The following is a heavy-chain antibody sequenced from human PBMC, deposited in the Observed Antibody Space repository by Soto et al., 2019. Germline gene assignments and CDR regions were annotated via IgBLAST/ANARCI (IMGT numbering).Heavy chain of an antibody. CDR1: ESTVRRDW. Sequence: EVHLVESGGGLVQTGGSLRLSCTIYESTVRRDWMNWVRQAPGKGLEWVAHINQDGSEKYYVDSVKGRFTISRDNAKNVLSLQMSGLGAGNTAMYYRSVGVGAAFWGQGTLVTVSS. J-gene: IGHJ4*02. V-gene: IGHV3-7*01. CDR3: SVGVGAAF. D-gene: IGHD2-15*01. CDR2: INQDGSEK.